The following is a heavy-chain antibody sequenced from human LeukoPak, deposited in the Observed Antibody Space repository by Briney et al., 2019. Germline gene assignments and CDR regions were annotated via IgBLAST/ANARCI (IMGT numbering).Heavy chain of an antibody. CDR1: GFTFNDYA. V-gene: IGHV3-23*01. CDR2: ISGSGGNT. CDR3: AKYSSSRCSDFEY. Sequence: GGSLRLSCAGSGFTFNDYAMSWVRQAPGKGLEWVSGISGSGGNTYYADSVKGRFTLSRHNSKNTLYLHMNSLRAEHTSVYYCAKYSSSRCSDFEYWGQGTLVTVSS. J-gene: IGHJ4*02. D-gene: IGHD6-13*01.